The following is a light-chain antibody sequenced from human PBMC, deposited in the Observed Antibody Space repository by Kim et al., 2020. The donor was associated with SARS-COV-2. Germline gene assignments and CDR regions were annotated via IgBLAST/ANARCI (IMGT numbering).Light chain of an antibody. Sequence: GHRASPSRRSSRGVTSTYLASYQQSPAPAPRLLIYDASTRTPGTPDRCSGSAYETVFTLTISRLEPEDFALYYCQQYLNSPPRYTFGQETKLEI. V-gene: IGKV3-20*01. CDR2: DAS. J-gene: IGKJ2*01. CDR1: RGVTSTY. CDR3: QQYLNSPPRYT.